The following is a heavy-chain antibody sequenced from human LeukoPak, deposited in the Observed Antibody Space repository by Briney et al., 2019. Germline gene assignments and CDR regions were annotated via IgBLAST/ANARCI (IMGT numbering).Heavy chain of an antibody. CDR1: GFTFDDYA. V-gene: IGHV3-9*01. J-gene: IGHJ4*02. CDR3: ARALHYYGSGSYYN. CDR2: ISYNSDTI. Sequence: GGSLRLSCAASGFTFDDYAMHWVRQAPGKGLEWVSGISYNSDTIAYADSVKGRFTISRDNSKNTLYLQMNSLRAEDTAVYYCARALHYYGSGSYYNWGQGTLVTVSS. D-gene: IGHD3-10*01.